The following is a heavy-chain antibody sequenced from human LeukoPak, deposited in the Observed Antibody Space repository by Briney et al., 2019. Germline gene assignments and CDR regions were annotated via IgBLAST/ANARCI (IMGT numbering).Heavy chain of an antibody. D-gene: IGHD3-16*02. CDR2: ISGSGGST. CDR1: GFTFSSYA. V-gene: IGHV3-23*01. J-gene: IGHJ4*02. CDR3: AKDLPRLRLGELSN. Sequence: GGSLRLSCAASGFTFSSYAMSWVRQAPGKGLEWVSAISGSGGSTYYADSVKGRFTISRDNSKNTLYVQMNSLRAEDTAVYYCAKDLPRLRLGELSNWGQGTLVTVSP.